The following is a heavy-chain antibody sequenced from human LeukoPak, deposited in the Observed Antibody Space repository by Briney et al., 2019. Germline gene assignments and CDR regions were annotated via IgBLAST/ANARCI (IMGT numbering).Heavy chain of an antibody. J-gene: IGHJ5*02. CDR2: VSAYSANT. CDR1: GYTFTNHA. CDR3: ARTSYYYGPNWFDP. D-gene: IGHD3-10*01. V-gene: IGHV1-18*01. Sequence: ASVKVSCKASGYTFTNHAIVWVRQGPGQGLEWMGRVSAYSANTNYAQKFQGRVTMTTDTSTSTAYMELRSLRSDDTAMYYCARTSYYYGPNWFDPWGQGTLVTVSS.